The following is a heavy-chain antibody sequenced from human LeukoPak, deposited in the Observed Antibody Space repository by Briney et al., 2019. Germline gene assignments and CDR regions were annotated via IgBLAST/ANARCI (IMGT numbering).Heavy chain of an antibody. CDR2: ISGVGGSR. CDR1: GVTFSSYGFTFSSYG. V-gene: IGHV3-23*01. CDR3: ARGGLDESFQY. D-gene: IGHD6-25*01. J-gene: IGHJ1*01. Sequence: GGSLRLSCAASGVTFSSYGFTFSSYGMNWVRQAPGKGLEWVSGISGVGGSRYYADSVKGRFTISRDNSKNTLYLQMNSLRAEDTAVYYCARGGLDESFQYWGQGTLVTVST.